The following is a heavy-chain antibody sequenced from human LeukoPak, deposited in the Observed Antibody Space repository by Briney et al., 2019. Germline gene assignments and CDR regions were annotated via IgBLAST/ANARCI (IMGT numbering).Heavy chain of an antibody. V-gene: IGHV3-23*01. CDR1: GFTFSNYA. CDR3: ATEKGDSPDY. Sequence: QAGGSLRLSCAASGFTFSNYAMSWVRQAPGKGLEWVSGISGSGANTYHADSVKGRFTISRDNSKNPLYVQMNSLSAEETAVYYCATEKGDSPDYWGQGTLVTVSS. D-gene: IGHD2-21*01. J-gene: IGHJ4*02. CDR2: ISGSGANT.